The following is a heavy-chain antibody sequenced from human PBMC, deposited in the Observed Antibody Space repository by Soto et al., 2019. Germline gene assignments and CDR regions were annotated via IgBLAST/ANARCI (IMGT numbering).Heavy chain of an antibody. D-gene: IGHD2-15*01. CDR2: INPNSGGT. J-gene: IGHJ3*02. Sequence: ASVKVSCKASGYTFTGYYMXWVRQAPGQGLEWMGWINPNSGGTNYAQKFQGWVTMTRDTSISTAYMELSRLRSDDTAVYYCARDLGYCSGGSCYDAFDIWGQGTMVTVSS. V-gene: IGHV1-2*04. CDR3: ARDLGYCSGGSCYDAFDI. CDR1: GYTFTGYY.